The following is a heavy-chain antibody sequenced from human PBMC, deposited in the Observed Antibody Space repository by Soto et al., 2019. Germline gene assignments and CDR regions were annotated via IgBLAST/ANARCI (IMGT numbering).Heavy chain of an antibody. CDR1: GFSLSTSGVG. J-gene: IGHJ6*02. CDR2: IYWDDDK. Sequence: GPTLVNPTETLTLTCTFCGFSLSTSGVGVGWILQPPGAALEWLALIYWDDDKRYSPSLKSRLTITKDTSKNQVVLTMTNMDPVDTATYYCAHSVIAVAGTDPPPLYYYYYYGMDVWGQGT. CDR3: AHSVIAVAGTDPPPLYYYYYYGMDV. D-gene: IGHD6-19*01. V-gene: IGHV2-5*02.